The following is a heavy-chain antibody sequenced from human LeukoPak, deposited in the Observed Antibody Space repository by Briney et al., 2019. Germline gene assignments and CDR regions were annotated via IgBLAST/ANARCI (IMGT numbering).Heavy chain of an antibody. J-gene: IGHJ3*02. CDR1: GGTFSSYA. CDR2: IIPIFGTA. D-gene: IGHD1-26*01. V-gene: IGHV1-69*13. CDR3: ARDLINGGKGAQVLYAFDI. Sequence: SVKVSCKASGGTFSSYAISWVRQAPGQGLEWMGGIIPIFGTADYAQKFQGRVTITADESTSTAYMELSSLRSEDTAVYYCARDLINGGKGAQVLYAFDIWGQGTMVTVSS.